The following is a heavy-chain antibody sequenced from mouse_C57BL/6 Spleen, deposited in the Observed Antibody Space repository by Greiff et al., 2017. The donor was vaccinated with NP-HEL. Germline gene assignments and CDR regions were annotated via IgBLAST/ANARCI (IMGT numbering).Heavy chain of an antibody. CDR2: IDPSDSYT. V-gene: IGHV1-50*01. J-gene: IGHJ4*01. CDR3: ARRGSSGWDY. CDR1: GYTFTSYW. D-gene: IGHD1-1*01. Sequence: QVQLQQPGAELVKPGASVKLSCKASGYTFTSYWMQWVKQRPGQGLEWIGEIDPSDSYTNYNQKFKGKATLTVDTSSSTAYMQLSSLTSEDSAVYYCARRGSSGWDYWGQGTSVTVSS.